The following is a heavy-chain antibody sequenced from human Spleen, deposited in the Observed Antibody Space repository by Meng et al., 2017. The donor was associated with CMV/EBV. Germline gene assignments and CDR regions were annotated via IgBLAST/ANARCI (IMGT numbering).Heavy chain of an antibody. D-gene: IGHD3-3*01. J-gene: IGHJ3*02. CDR3: ARDANVLRFLDLGSGDAFDI. CDR2: IRSKANSYAT. V-gene: IGHV3-73*01. Sequence: GGSLRLSCAASGFTFSGSAMHWVRQASGKGLEWVGRIRSKANSYATAYAASVKGRFTISRDDSKNTAYLQMNSLRAEDTAVYYCARDANVLRFLDLGSGDAFDIWGQGTMVTVSS. CDR1: GFTFSGSA.